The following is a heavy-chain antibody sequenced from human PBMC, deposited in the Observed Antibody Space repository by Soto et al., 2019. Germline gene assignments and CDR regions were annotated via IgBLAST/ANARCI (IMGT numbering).Heavy chain of an antibody. V-gene: IGHV2-5*02. J-gene: IGHJ4*02. Sequence: QITLKESGPTLVKPTQTLTLTCTFSGFSLSTSGVGVGWIRQPPGKALEWLALIYWDDDIYYSPSLKSRLTITKDTSKMPVVITMTNMDLVDTATYYSAHSFRRADCRGGSCYQFDYWGQGIPVTVSS. D-gene: IGHD2-15*01. CDR3: AHSFRRADCRGGSCYQFDY. CDR2: IYWDDDI. CDR1: GFSLSTSGVG.